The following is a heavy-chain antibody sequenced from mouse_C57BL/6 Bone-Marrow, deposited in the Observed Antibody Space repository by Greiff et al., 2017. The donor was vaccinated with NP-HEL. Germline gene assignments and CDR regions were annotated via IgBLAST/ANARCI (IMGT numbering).Heavy chain of an antibody. V-gene: IGHV1-55*01. CDR1: GYTFTSYW. CDR3: ARRGQLRLRKAMDY. CDR2: IYPGSGST. D-gene: IGHD3-2*02. J-gene: IGHJ4*01. Sequence: QVQLQQPGAELVKPGASVKMSCKASGYTFTSYWITWVKQRPGQGLEWIGDIYPGSGSTNYNEKFKSKATLTVDTSSSTAYMQLSSLTSEDSAVYYCARRGQLRLRKAMDYWGQGTSVTVSS.